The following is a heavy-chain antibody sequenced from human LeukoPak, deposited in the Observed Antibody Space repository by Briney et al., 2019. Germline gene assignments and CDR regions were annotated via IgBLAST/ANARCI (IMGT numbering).Heavy chain of an antibody. J-gene: IGHJ4*02. Sequence: GASVKVSCKASGYTFTGYYMHWVRQAPGQGPEWMGWINPNSGATSYAQKFQGRVTMTRDTSISTAYMELNRLRSDDTAVYYCARGRGATITYDCWGQGALVTVSS. D-gene: IGHD5-12*01. CDR1: GYTFTGYY. CDR3: ARGRGATITYDC. CDR2: INPNSGAT. V-gene: IGHV1-2*02.